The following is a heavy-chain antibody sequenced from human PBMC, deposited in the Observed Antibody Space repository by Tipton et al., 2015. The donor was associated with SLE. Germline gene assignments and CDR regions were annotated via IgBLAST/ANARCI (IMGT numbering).Heavy chain of an antibody. CDR3: TRKSTTSDL. J-gene: IGHJ2*01. CDR1: GGSISNYY. Sequence: TLSLTCTVSGGSISNYYWSWIRQSPGKGQEWIGYLSYGGSTNYNPSLKSRVTISVDTSKNQVSLKLSSVTAADTAVYYCTRKSTTSDLWGRGALVTVSS. D-gene: IGHD2/OR15-2a*01. CDR2: LSYGGST. V-gene: IGHV4-59*08.